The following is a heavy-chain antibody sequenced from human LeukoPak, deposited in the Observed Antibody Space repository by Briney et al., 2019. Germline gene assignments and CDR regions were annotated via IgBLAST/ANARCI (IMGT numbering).Heavy chain of an antibody. D-gene: IGHD3-10*01. J-gene: IGHJ4*02. CDR3: ARVPYGSGTYYFDY. Sequence: SSETLSLTCTVSGGSINSGDSYWGWIRQPPGKSLEWIGYISYSGSPYYNPSLRGRVAISGDTSKNQFSLRLGSVTAADTAVYYCARVPYGSGTYYFDYWGQGTLVTVSS. V-gene: IGHV4-30-4*01. CDR1: GGSINSGDSY. CDR2: ISYSGSP.